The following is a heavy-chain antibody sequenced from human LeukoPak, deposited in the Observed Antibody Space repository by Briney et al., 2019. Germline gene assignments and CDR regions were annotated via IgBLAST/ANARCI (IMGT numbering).Heavy chain of an antibody. CDR2: ITGSGGST. J-gene: IGHJ4*02. CDR3: ASPTSGWLADY. Sequence: GGSLGLSCAASGFTFSSYAMSWVRQAPGKGLEWVSAITGSGGSTYYADSVKGRFTISRDNSENTLYLQMHSLRAEDTAVYYCASPTSGWLADYWGQGTLVTVSA. V-gene: IGHV3-23*01. CDR1: GFTFSSYA. D-gene: IGHD6-19*01.